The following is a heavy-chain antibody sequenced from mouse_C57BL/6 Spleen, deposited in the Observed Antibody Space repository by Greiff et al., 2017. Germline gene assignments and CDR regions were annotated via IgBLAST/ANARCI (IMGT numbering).Heavy chain of an antibody. CDR3: ARDGDYDEGFAY. Sequence: QVQLQQPGAELVKPGASVKMSCKASGYTFTSYWITWVKQRPGQGLEWIGDIYPGSGSTNYNEKFKSKATLTVDTSSSTAYMQLSSLTSEDSAVYYCARDGDYDEGFAYWGQGTLVTVSA. CDR2: IYPGSGST. V-gene: IGHV1-55*01. J-gene: IGHJ3*01. CDR1: GYTFTSYW. D-gene: IGHD2-4*01.